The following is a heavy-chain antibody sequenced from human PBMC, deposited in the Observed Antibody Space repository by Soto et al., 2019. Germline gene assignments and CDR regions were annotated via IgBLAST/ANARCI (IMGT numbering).Heavy chain of an antibody. CDR1: GFTFSSYE. CDR2: ISSSGSTI. CDR3: ARNPGTTVDP. Sequence: GWSLRLSXAASGFTFSSYEMNWVRQAPGKGLEWVSYISSSGSTIYYADSVKGRFTISRDNAKNSLYLQMNSLRAEDTAVYYCARNPGTTVDPWGQGTLVTVSS. D-gene: IGHD4-17*01. V-gene: IGHV3-48*03. J-gene: IGHJ5*02.